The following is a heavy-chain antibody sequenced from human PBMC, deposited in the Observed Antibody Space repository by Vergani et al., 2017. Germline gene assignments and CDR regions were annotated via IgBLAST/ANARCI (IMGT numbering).Heavy chain of an antibody. D-gene: IGHD5-12*01. V-gene: IGHV4-31*03. CDR3: ARNRDGVWWLPRF. Sequence: QVQLQESGPRLVKPSQTLSLTCSVSGAYVGSGGYYCSWVRQRPGMGLDWIGYIYYSGTTYYNPSLESRLTISLDTSENHLSLKLTSVTAADTAVYYCARNRDGVWWLPRFWGQGTLVTVSS. J-gene: IGHJ4*02. CDR1: GAYVGSGGYY. CDR2: IYYSGTT.